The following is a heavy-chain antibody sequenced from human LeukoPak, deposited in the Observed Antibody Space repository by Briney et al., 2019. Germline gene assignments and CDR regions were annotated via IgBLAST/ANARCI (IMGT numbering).Heavy chain of an antibody. CDR3: AKQGAVAAAGPRYYYGMDV. CDR1: GFTFSSYA. CDR2: ISYDGSNK. V-gene: IGHV3-30*18. Sequence: GRSLRLSCAASGFTFSSYAMHWVRQAPGKGLEWVAVISYDGSNKYYADSVKGRFTISRDNSKNTLYLQMNSLRAEDTAVYYCAKQGAVAAAGPRYYYGMDVWGQGTTVTVSS. J-gene: IGHJ6*02. D-gene: IGHD6-13*01.